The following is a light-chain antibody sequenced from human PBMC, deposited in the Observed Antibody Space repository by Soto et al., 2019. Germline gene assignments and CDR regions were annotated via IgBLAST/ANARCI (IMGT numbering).Light chain of an antibody. CDR1: QSVGSH. CDR3: QHYNNWPHT. V-gene: IGKV3-15*01. J-gene: IGKJ2*01. Sequence: EIVMTQSPATLSVSPGERATLSCRASQSVGSHLAWYQQKPGLAPRLLIYGASTRATGVPARFIGSGSGTEFTLTISSLQSEDFAIYYCQHYNNWPHTFGQGTKVDIK. CDR2: GAS.